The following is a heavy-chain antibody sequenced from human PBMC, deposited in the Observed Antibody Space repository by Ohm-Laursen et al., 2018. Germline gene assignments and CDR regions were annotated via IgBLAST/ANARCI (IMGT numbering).Heavy chain of an antibody. D-gene: IGHD6-19*01. V-gene: IGHV3-23*01. Sequence: SLRLSCSASGFTFSTYAMSWVRQAPGKGLEWVSAFSGSGGGTYYADSVKGRFTISRDNSKNTLYLQMNSLRAEDTAVYYCAKDFPSSGWQTGGFDYWGQGTLVTVSS. CDR2: FSGSGGGT. J-gene: IGHJ4*02. CDR1: GFTFSTYA. CDR3: AKDFPSSGWQTGGFDY.